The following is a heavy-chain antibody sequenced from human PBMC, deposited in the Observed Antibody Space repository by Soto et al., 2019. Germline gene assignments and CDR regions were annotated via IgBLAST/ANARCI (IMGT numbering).Heavy chain of an antibody. CDR3: VKGGWLAF. V-gene: IGHV3-23*01. CDR1: QFTFSTFA. Sequence: EVQLLESGGGLVQPGGSLRLSCAASQFTFSTFAMSWVRQAPGKGLEWVSFINEAGDSTKYADSVQGRFTISRDNSTNTLYLQMNRLRAEDTALYHCVKGGWLAFWGQGAPVTVSS. D-gene: IGHD3-10*01. CDR2: INEAGDST. J-gene: IGHJ4*02.